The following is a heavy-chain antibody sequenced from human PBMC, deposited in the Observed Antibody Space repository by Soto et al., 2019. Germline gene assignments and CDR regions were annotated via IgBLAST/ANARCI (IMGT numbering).Heavy chain of an antibody. CDR1: GFTFSSSA. D-gene: IGHD6-19*01. CDR3: ARLASGWYSPFDY. CDR2: IVVGSDNR. V-gene: IGHV1-58*01. Sequence: GASVKVSCKASGFTFSSSAVQWVRQARGQRLEWIGWIVVGSDNRNYAQKFQERVTITRDMSTSTAYMELRSLRSEDTAVYYCARLASGWYSPFDYWGQGTLVTVSS. J-gene: IGHJ4*02.